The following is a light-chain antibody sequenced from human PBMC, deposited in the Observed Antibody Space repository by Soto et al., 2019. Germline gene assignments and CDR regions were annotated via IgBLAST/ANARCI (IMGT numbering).Light chain of an antibody. V-gene: IGLV2-23*01. CDR1: SSDVGSYNL. Sequence: QSALTQPASVSGSPGQSITISCTGTSSDVGSYNLVSWYQQHPGKAPKLMIYEGSKRPSGVSNRFSGSKSGNAASLTISGRQAEDEADDYCCSYAGSRTSWVFGGGTKLTVL. CDR2: EGS. J-gene: IGLJ3*02. CDR3: CSYAGSRTSWV.